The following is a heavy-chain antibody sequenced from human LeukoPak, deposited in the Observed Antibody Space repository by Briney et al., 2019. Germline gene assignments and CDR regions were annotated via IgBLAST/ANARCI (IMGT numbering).Heavy chain of an antibody. CDR2: IHPDSGST. CDR3: ARDRGWEHLRAENWFDP. D-gene: IGHD1-26*01. V-gene: IGHV1-2*02. J-gene: IGHJ5*01. Sequence: ASVKVSCNASGYTFATYHIHWVRQAPGQGLEWMGWIHPDSGSTNYAQKFQGRVTMTTDTSITTSYMELSGLTSDDTAIYYCARDRGWEHLRAENWFDPWGQGTLVTVS. CDR1: GYTFATYH.